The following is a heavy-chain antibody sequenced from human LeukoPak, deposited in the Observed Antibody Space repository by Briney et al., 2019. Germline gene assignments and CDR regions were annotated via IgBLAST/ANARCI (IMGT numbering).Heavy chain of an antibody. J-gene: IGHJ4*02. V-gene: IGHV3-23*01. D-gene: IGHD1-26*01. Sequence: GRFTISRDNSKNTLYLQMNSLRAEDTAVYYCAKSSGSYYLSSGYWGQGTLVTVSS. CDR3: AKSSGSYYLSSGY.